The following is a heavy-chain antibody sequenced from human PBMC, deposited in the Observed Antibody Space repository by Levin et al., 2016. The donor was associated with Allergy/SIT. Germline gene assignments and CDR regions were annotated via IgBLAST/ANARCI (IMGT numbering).Heavy chain of an antibody. CDR2: IYWDDDK. CDR3: ARPYYDILTGYYEYYFDY. CDR1: GFSLSTSGVG. Sequence: SGPTLVKPTQTLTLTCTFSGFSLSTSGVGVGWIRQPPGKALEWLALIYWDDDKRYSPSLKSRLTITKDTSKNQVVLTMTNMDPVDTATYYCARPYYDILTGYYEYYFDYWGQGTLVTVSS. J-gene: IGHJ4*02. D-gene: IGHD3-9*01. V-gene: IGHV2-5*02.